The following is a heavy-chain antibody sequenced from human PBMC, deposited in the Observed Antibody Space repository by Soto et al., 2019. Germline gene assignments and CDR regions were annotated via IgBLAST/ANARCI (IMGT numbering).Heavy chain of an antibody. J-gene: IGHJ6*02. V-gene: IGHV4-59*01. D-gene: IGHD1-26*01. Sequence: SETLSLTCTVSGGSISSYYWSWIRQPPGKGLEWIGYIYYSGSTNYNPSLKSRVTISVDTSKNQFSLKLNSVTAADTAVYYCARVLRFSSGSYYYYYGMDVWGQGTTVT. CDR1: GGSISSYY. CDR2: IYYSGST. CDR3: ARVLRFSSGSYYYYYGMDV.